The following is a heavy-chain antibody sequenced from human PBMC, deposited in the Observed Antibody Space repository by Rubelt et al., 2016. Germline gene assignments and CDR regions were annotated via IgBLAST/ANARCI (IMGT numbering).Heavy chain of an antibody. D-gene: IGHD6-19*01. Sequence: SGGGLVQPGGSLRLSCAASGFTVGNNFMNWVRQAPGKGLEWIGEINHSGSTNYNPSLKSRVTISVDTSKNQFSLKLSSVTAADTAVYYCASQGYSSGWSAEYFQHWGQGTLVTVSS. CDR2: INHSGST. J-gene: IGHJ1*01. V-gene: IGHV4-34*01. CDR3: ASQGYSSGWSAEYFQH. CDR1: GFTVGNNF.